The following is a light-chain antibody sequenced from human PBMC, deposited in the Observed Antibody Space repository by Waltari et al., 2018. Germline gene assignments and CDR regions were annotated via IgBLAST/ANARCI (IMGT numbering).Light chain of an antibody. J-gene: IGLJ2*01. CDR3: QVWDGDADHPV. Sequence: NELTQPPSVSVAPGKTAKISCGGHDIRDKTVHWYQQKPGQAPVLVIYDDTVRPSGVPRRISGSDTATLTIARGEAGDEAVYYCQVWDGDADHPVFGGGTKLTVL. CDR1: DIRDKT. V-gene: IGLV3-21*03. CDR2: DDT.